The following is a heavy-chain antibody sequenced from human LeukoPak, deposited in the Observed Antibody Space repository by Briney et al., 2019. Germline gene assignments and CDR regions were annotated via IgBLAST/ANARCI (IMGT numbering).Heavy chain of an antibody. Sequence: PGGSLRLSCAVSGFTFSSYGMHWVRQTPGKGLEWVAFISYDESNKYADSVKGRFTISRDNSRNILYLQMNSLRVEDTAVYYCARSGTYYDFWSGPLDHYGMDVWGQGTTVTVSS. CDR3: ARSGTYYDFWSGPLDHYGMDV. V-gene: IGHV3-30*03. J-gene: IGHJ6*02. CDR1: GFTFSSYG. D-gene: IGHD3-3*01. CDR2: ISYDESN.